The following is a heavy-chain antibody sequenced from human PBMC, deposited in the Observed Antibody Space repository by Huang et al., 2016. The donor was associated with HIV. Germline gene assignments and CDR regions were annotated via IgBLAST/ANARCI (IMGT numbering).Heavy chain of an antibody. CDR2: VYQSGST. J-gene: IGHJ4*02. CDR3: ASQHIGAAATWF. Sequence: QLQLQESGPGQVKPSETLSLTCTVSGDFISSTNYYWGWIGQSPGKGLEWVGSVYQSGSTNSNPALKSRVTLSVDTSRNQFSLRLNSVTAADTAVYYCASQHIGAAATWFWGRGTQVAVSS. V-gene: IGHV4-39*01. D-gene: IGHD6-13*01. CDR1: GDFISSTNYY.